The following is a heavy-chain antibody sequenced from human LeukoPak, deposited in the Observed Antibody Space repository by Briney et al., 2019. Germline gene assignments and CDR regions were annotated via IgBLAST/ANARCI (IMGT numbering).Heavy chain of an antibody. J-gene: IGHJ3*02. CDR2: INHSGST. V-gene: IGHV4-34*01. CDR3: ARVSSRFLEWLLYRSYAFDI. D-gene: IGHD3-3*01. Sequence: SETLSLTCAVYGGSFSGHYWGWIRQPPGKGLEWIGEINHSGSTNYNPSLKSRVTISVDTSKNQFSLKLSSVTAADTAVYYCARVSSRFLEWLLYRSYAFDIWGQGTMVTVSS. CDR1: GGSFSGHY.